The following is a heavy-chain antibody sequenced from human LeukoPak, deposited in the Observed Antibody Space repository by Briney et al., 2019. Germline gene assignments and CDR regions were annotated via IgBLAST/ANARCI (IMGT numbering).Heavy chain of an antibody. J-gene: IGHJ4*02. V-gene: IGHV4-39*07. Sequence: SETLSLTCTVSGGSISGSSYYWGWIRQPPGKGLEWIGSIYYSGSTYYNPSLKSRVTISVDKSKNQFSLKLSSVTAADTAVYYCARGDRALRFLEWFFDYWGQGTLVTVSS. CDR2: IYYSGST. CDR3: ARGDRALRFLEWFFDY. D-gene: IGHD3-3*01. CDR1: GGSISGSSYY.